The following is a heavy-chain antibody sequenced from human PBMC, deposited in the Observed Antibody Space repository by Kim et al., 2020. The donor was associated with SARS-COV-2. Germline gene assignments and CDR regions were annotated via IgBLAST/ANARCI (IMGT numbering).Heavy chain of an antibody. D-gene: IGHD2-15*01. CDR1: GYRFTRYW. J-gene: IGHJ5*01. CDR3: ARSYCSGGDCYYVWFDS. Sequence: GESLKISCKGSGYRFTRYWIGWARQTPGKGLEWMGIIYPDDSDTRYSPSFQGQVTISADKSTGTAYLQWSSLKASDTAMYYCARSYCSGGDCYYVWFDSWGQGTLVTVSS. V-gene: IGHV5-51*01. CDR2: IYPDDSDT.